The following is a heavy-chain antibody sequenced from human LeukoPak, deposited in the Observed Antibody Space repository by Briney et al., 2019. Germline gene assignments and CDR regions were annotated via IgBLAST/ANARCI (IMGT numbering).Heavy chain of an antibody. CDR1: GGSLSSSSSY. V-gene: IGHV4-39*01. J-gene: IGHJ4*02. D-gene: IGHD3-3*01. Sequence: PETLSLTCILPGGSLSSSSSYWGWIRQPPGKGLEWLVCIDYSGSTYYNPSLMSRATISVDTSKNQCSRKLSSWHAEDTAVYYCARPTTIFGAYFDYWGKGTLVTVSS. CDR3: ARPTTIFGAYFDY. CDR2: IDYSGST.